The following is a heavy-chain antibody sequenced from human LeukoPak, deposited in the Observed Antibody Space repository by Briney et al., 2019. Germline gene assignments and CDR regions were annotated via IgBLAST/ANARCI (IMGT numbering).Heavy chain of an antibody. D-gene: IGHD3-3*01. CDR2: TNRDGSST. CDR1: GFTFSSYW. J-gene: IGHJ4*02. Sequence: GGSLRLSCAASGFTFSSYWMHWVRQAPGKGPVWVARTNRDGSSTAYADSVKGRFTISKDNAKNTLYLLMNSLRAEDTAVYYCARDSVEWYIFDYWGQETLVTVSS. CDR3: ARDSVEWYIFDY. V-gene: IGHV3-74*01.